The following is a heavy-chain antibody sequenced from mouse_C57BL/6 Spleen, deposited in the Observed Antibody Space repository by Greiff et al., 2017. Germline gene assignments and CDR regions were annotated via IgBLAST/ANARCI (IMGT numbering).Heavy chain of an antibody. D-gene: IGHD1-1*01. Sequence: EVQLQESGPGLVKPSQSLSLTCSVTGYSITSGYYWNWIRQFPGNKLEWMGYISYDGSNNYNPSLKNRISITRDTSKHQFFLKLNSVTTEDTATYYCARDYGSLYAMDYWGQGTSVTVSS. CDR1: GYSITSGYY. CDR3: ARDYGSLYAMDY. CDR2: ISYDGSN. J-gene: IGHJ4*01. V-gene: IGHV3-6*01.